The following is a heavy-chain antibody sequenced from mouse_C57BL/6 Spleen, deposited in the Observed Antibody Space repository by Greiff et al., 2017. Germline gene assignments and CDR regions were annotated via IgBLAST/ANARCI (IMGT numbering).Heavy chain of an antibody. D-gene: IGHD3-2*02. CDR3: AREDSSGYVSLYAMDY. J-gene: IGHJ4*01. V-gene: IGHV1-81*01. CDR2: IYPRSGNT. Sequence: QVQLQQSGAELARPGASVKLSCKASGYTFTSYGISWVKQRTGQGLEWIGEIYPRSGNTYYNEKFKGKATLTADKSSSTASMELRSLTSEDSAVYFGAREDSSGYVSLYAMDYWGQGTSVTVSS. CDR1: GYTFTSYG.